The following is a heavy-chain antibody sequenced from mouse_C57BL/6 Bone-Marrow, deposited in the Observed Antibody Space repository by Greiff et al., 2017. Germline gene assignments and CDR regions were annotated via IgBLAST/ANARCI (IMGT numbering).Heavy chain of an antibody. J-gene: IGHJ4*01. CDR1: GYSFTDYN. CDR2: INPNYGTT. CDR3: ARGYDYDYAMDY. V-gene: IGHV1-39*01. D-gene: IGHD2-4*01. Sequence: VQLKQSGPELVKPGASVKISCKASGYSFTDYNMNWVKQSNGKSLEWIGVINPNYGTTSHNQKFKGKATLTVDQSSSTTYMQLNSLTSEDSAIYYCARGYDYDYAMDYWGQGTSVTVSS.